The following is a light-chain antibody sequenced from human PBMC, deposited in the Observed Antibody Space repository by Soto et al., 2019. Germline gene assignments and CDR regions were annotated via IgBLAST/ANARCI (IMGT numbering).Light chain of an antibody. CDR2: DVN. Sequence: QSLLTQPRSVSGSPGQSVTISCTGSSSDVCAYDYVSWYQHHPGKAPKLIIYDVNKRPSGVPNRFSASKSGDTASLTIPGFLAEDEGDYYCCLLSGIYIFRFGGGPTVTVL. CDR1: SSDVCAYDY. V-gene: IGLV2-11*01. J-gene: IGLJ3*02. CDR3: CLLSGIYIFR.